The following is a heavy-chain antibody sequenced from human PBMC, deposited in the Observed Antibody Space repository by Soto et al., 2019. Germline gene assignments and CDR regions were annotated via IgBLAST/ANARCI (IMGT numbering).Heavy chain of an antibody. J-gene: IGHJ4*02. CDR2: IYYSGIT. CDR3: ARDRHNSGY. Sequence: SETLSLTCTVSGGSITNYYWSWFRQPPGKGLEWIGYIYYSGITMYNPSLKSRLTISVDPSKNQFSLKLRSVTSADTAVYFCARDRHNSGYWGQGALVTVSS. CDR1: GGSITNYY. D-gene: IGHD6-19*01. V-gene: IGHV4-59*01.